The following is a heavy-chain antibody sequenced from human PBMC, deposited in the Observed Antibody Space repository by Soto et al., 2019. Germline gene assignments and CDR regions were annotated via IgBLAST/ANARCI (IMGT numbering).Heavy chain of an antibody. J-gene: IGHJ4*02. CDR2: INSDGSST. Sequence: GGSLRLSCAASGFTFSSYWMHWVRQAPGKGLVWVSRINSDGSSTTYADSVKGRFTISRDNAKNTLYLQMNSLRAEDTAVYYCARRSRSGGDCYHVDYWGQGTLVTVSS. V-gene: IGHV3-74*01. CDR1: GFTFSSYW. D-gene: IGHD2-21*02. CDR3: ARRSRSGGDCYHVDY.